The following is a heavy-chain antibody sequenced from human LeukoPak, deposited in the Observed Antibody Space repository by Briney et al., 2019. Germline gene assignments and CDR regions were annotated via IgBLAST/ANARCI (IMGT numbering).Heavy chain of an antibody. CDR3: ARGAVAYYYVDN. Sequence: NPSETLSFTCTVSGGSISSYYWSWLRQPPGKGLKGIGYMYYSGSTNYNPSLKSRVTISVDTSKNQFSLKLSSVTAADTAVYYCARGAVAYYYVDNWGQGTLVTVSS. CDR1: GGSISSYY. V-gene: IGHV4-59*01. CDR2: MYYSGST. J-gene: IGHJ4*02. D-gene: IGHD6-19*01.